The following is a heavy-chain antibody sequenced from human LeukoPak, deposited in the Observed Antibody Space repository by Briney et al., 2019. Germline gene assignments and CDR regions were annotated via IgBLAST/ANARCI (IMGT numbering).Heavy chain of an antibody. J-gene: IGHJ4*02. V-gene: IGHV4-34*01. CDR1: GGSFSGYY. CDR2: INHSGST. CDR3: ARVGDGYNWYFDY. D-gene: IGHD5-24*01. Sequence: LETLSLTCAVYGGSFSGYYWSWIRQPPGKGLEWIGEINHSGSTNYNPSLKSRVTISVDTSKNQFSLKLSSVTAADTAVYYCARVGDGYNWYFDYWGQGTLVTVSS.